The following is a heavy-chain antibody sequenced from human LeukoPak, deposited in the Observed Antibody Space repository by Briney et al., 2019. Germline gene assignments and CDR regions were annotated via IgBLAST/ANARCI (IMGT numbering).Heavy chain of an antibody. D-gene: IGHD1-26*01. J-gene: IGHJ1*01. Sequence: PGGSLRLSCAASGFSSSDYEMNWVRQAPGKGLEWVSYIGSGGDTIYYADSVKGRFTISRDNAKNSLYLQMSSLRAEDTGVYYCARLGSTGSYYRDFQYWGQGTLVTVSS. CDR3: ARLGSTGSYYRDFQY. V-gene: IGHV3-48*03. CDR1: GFSSSDYE. CDR2: IGSGGDTI.